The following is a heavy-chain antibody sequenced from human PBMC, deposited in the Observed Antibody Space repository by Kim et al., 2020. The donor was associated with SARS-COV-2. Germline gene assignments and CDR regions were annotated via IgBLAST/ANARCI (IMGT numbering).Heavy chain of an antibody. D-gene: IGHD4-17*01. CDR1: GFTFSSYA. CDR2: ISYDGSNK. V-gene: IGHV3-30*04. Sequence: GGSLRLSCAASGFTFSSYAMHWVRQAPGKGLEWVAVISYDGSNKYYVDSVKGRFTISRDNSKNTLYLQMNSLRAEDTAVYYCAREGDPTDYGDYVPPFDYWGQGTLVTVSS. J-gene: IGHJ4*02. CDR3: AREGDPTDYGDYVPPFDY.